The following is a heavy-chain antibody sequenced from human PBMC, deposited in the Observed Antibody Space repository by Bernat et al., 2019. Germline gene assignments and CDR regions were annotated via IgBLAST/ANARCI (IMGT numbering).Heavy chain of an antibody. CDR3: ASFDDPDCTNGVCSDY. Sequence: QVQLVQSGAEVKKPGSSVKVSCKASGGTFSSYAISWVRQAPGQGLEWMGGIIPIFGTANYAQKFQCRVTITADESTRTAYMELSSLRSEDTAVYYCASFDDPDCTNGVCSDYWGQGTLVTVSS. D-gene: IGHD2-8*01. CDR1: GGTFSSYA. V-gene: IGHV1-69*01. J-gene: IGHJ4*02. CDR2: IIPIFGTA.